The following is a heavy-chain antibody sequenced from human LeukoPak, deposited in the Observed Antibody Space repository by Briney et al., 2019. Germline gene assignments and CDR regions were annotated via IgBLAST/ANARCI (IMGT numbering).Heavy chain of an antibody. CDR1: GFTFSSYA. D-gene: IGHD3-9*01. Sequence: GGSLRLSCAASGFTFSSYAMHWVRQAPGKGLEYVSAISSNGGSTYYANSVKGRFTISRDNSKNTLYLQMGSLRAEDMAVYYCARGQVLRYFDWLSSNYYYGMDVWGQGTTVTVSS. V-gene: IGHV3-64*01. CDR2: ISSNGGST. CDR3: ARGQVLRYFDWLSSNYYYGMDV. J-gene: IGHJ6*02.